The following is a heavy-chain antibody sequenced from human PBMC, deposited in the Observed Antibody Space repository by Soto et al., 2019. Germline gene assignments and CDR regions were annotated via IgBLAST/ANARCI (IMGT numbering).Heavy chain of an antibody. CDR2: IYYSGST. CDR1: GGSISSGGYY. D-gene: IGHD3-22*01. V-gene: IGHV4-31*03. Sequence: QVQLQESGPGLVKPSQTLSLTCTVSGGSISSGGYYWSWIRQHPGNGLEWIGYIYYSGSTYYNTSLKIRVTISVDKSKNQFSLKLSSVPAADTAVYYCARVRPYDSRCIDYWGQGTLVTVSS. CDR3: ARVRPYDSRCIDY. J-gene: IGHJ4*02.